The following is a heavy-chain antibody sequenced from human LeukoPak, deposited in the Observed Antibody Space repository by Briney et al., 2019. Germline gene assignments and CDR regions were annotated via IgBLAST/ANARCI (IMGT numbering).Heavy chain of an antibody. CDR3: ARDRIAVAGTTAGIDP. D-gene: IGHD6-19*01. CDR1: GYTFTDYY. J-gene: IGHJ5*02. V-gene: IGHV1-2*02. Sequence: EASVKVSCKASGYTFTDYYMHWVRQAPGQGLEWTGWINPNSGGTNYAQKFQGRVTMTRDTSISTAYMELSRLRSDDTAVYYCARDRIAVAGTTAGIDPWGQGTLVTVSS. CDR2: INPNSGGT.